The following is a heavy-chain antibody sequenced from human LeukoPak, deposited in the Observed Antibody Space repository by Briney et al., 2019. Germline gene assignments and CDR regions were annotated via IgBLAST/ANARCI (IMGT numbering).Heavy chain of an antibody. CDR2: IIVGSGNT. D-gene: IGHD4-17*01. V-gene: IGHV1-58*02. Sequence: EASVKVSCKASGFTFTSSAMQWLRQARGQRLEWIGCIIVGSGNTNYAQKFQERVTITRDMSTSTAYMELSSLRSEDTAVYYCAVRQGYYDYGDYSPVLDYYYGMDVWGQGTTVTVSS. CDR3: AVRQGYYDYGDYSPVLDYYYGMDV. J-gene: IGHJ6*02. CDR1: GFTFTSSA.